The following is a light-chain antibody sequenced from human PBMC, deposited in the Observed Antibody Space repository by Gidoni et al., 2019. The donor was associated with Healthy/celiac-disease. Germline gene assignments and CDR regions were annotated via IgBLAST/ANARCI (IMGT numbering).Light chain of an antibody. V-gene: IGKV3-15*01. CDR1: QSVSSN. Sequence: EIVMTKSPATLSVSPGERATLSCRASQSVSSNLAWYQQKPGQAPRLLIYGASTRATGIPAMFSGSRSGTEFTLTISSLQSEDFAVYYCQQYNNWPPRTFGQGTKLEIK. CDR2: GAS. J-gene: IGKJ2*01. CDR3: QQYNNWPPRT.